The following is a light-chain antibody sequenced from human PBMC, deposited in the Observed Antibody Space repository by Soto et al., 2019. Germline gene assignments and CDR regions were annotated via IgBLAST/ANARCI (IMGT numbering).Light chain of an antibody. Sequence: QSALPQPDSVSGSPGQSITISCTGTSSDVGGYNFVSWYQQHPGKAPRLMIFEVNNRTSGVSDRFSGSKSGNTASLTISGLQAEDEADYYCSSYRFSSTLVVFGGGTKLTVL. J-gene: IGLJ3*02. V-gene: IGLV2-14*01. CDR2: EVN. CDR1: SSDVGGYNF. CDR3: SSYRFSSTLVV.